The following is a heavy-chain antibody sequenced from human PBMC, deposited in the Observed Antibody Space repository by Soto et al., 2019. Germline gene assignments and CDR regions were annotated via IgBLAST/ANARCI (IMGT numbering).Heavy chain of an antibody. D-gene: IGHD5-18*01. Sequence: PWGTLRLSCSASGFTLSSYGIHWVRQAPGQGLEWVALISYDGTDKYYADSVKGRFTISRDNSKNTLYLQMRSLGPEDTAVYYSVNEGYAQLWFEVYGMDVWGQGTTVTVS. J-gene: IGHJ6*02. CDR3: VNEGYAQLWFEVYGMDV. CDR1: GFTLSSYG. CDR2: ISYDGTDK. V-gene: IGHV3-30*18.